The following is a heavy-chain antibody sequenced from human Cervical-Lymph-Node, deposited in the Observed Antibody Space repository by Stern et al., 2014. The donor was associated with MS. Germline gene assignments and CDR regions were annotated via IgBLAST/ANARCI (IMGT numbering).Heavy chain of an antibody. CDR3: AGTYYYDSSGYYSSDY. V-gene: IGHV4-31*03. CDR1: GGSISSGGYY. CDR2: IYYSGST. D-gene: IGHD3-22*01. J-gene: IGHJ4*02. Sequence: QLQLQESGPGLVKPSQTLSLTCTVSGGSISSGGYYWSWIRQHPGKGLEWIGYIYYSGSTYYNPSLKSRVTISVDTSENQFSLKLSSVTAADTAVYYCAGTYYYDSSGYYSSDYWGQGTLVTVSS.